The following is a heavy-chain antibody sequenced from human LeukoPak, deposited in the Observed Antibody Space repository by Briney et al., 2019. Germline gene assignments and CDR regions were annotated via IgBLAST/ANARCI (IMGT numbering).Heavy chain of an antibody. CDR1: GYTFTSYG. CDR2: ISVYNGKT. J-gene: IGHJ4*02. D-gene: IGHD5-12*01. Sequence: ASVKVSCKASGYTFTSYGIGWVRQAPGQGLEWMGWISVYNGKTNYAQKFQDRVTMTTDTSTSTAYMELRSLRSDDTAVYYCARGSYSGYEAYYFDYWGQGTLVTVSS. V-gene: IGHV1-18*01. CDR3: ARGSYSGYEAYYFDY.